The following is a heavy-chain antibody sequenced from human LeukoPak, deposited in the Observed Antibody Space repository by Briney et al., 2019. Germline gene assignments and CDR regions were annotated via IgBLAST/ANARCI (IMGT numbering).Heavy chain of an antibody. V-gene: IGHV5-51*01. D-gene: IGHD1-26*01. J-gene: IGHJ4*02. Sequence: MGIIYPGDSDTRYSPSFQGQVTISADKSISTAYLQWSSLKASDTAMYYCARRELLGNFDYWGQGTLVTVSS. CDR3: ARRELLGNFDY. CDR2: IYPGDSDT.